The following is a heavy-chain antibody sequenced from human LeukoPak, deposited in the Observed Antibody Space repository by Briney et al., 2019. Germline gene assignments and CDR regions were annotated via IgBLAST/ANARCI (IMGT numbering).Heavy chain of an antibody. V-gene: IGHV3-33*01. D-gene: IGHD5-12*01. CDR2: IWYDGSNK. J-gene: IGHJ4*02. CDR1: GFTFSSYG. Sequence: GGSLRLSCAASGFTFSSYGMHWVRQAPGKGLEWVAVIWYDGSNKYYADSVKGRFTISRDNSKNTLYLQMNSLRAEDTAVYYCARDRRYSPADYWGQGTLVTVSS. CDR3: ARDRRYSPADY.